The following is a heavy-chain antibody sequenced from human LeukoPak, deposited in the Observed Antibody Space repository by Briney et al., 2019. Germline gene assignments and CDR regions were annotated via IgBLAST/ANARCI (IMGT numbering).Heavy chain of an antibody. V-gene: IGHV3-15*01. CDR3: TTSTMTHDAFDI. CDR1: GFTFNNAW. CDR2: IKSQIDGGTT. D-gene: IGHD4-17*01. Sequence: PGGSLRLSCAASGFTFNNAWMTWVRQDPGKGLEWVGRIKSQIDGGTTDYAAPVKGRFTISRDDSRNTLFLQMNSLKSEDTAVYYCTTSTMTHDAFDIWGQGTMVTVSS. J-gene: IGHJ3*02.